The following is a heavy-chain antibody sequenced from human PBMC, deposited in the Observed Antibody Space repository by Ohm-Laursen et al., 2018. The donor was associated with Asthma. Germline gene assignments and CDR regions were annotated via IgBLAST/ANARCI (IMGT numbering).Heavy chain of an antibody. Sequence: ASVKVSCKASGYTFTSYYMHWVRQAPGQGLEWMGIINPSGGSTSYAQKFQGRVTMTRDTSTSTVYIELSSLRSEDTAVYYCAREDIVVVPAAPWSKENSYGMDVWGQGTTVTVSS. CDR1: GYTFTSYY. CDR2: INPSGGST. CDR3: AREDIVVVPAAPWSKENSYGMDV. J-gene: IGHJ6*02. V-gene: IGHV1-46*01. D-gene: IGHD2-2*01.